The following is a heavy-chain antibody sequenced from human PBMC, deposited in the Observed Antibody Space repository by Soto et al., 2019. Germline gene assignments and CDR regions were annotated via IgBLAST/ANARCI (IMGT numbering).Heavy chain of an antibody. V-gene: IGHV4-31*03. Sequence: SETLSLTCTVSGGSISSGGYYWSWIRQHPGKGLEWIGYIYYSGSTYYNPSLKSRVTISVDTSKNQFSLKLSSVTAADTAVYYCSRWALDILTAFDPWGQGTLVTVSS. J-gene: IGHJ5*02. CDR2: IYYSGST. CDR1: GGSISSGGYY. CDR3: SRWALDILTAFDP. D-gene: IGHD3-9*01.